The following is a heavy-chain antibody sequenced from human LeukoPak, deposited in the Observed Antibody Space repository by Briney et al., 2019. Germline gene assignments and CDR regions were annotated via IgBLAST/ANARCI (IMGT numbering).Heavy chain of an antibody. V-gene: IGHV4-34*01. Sequence: PSETLSLTCAVYGGSLSGYYWSWIRQPPGKGLEWIGEINHSGSTNYNPSLKSRVTVSVDTSKNQFSLKLSSVTAADTAVYYCASASITRYYFDYWGQGTLVTVSS. J-gene: IGHJ4*02. D-gene: IGHD4-11*01. CDR3: ASASITRYYFDY. CDR1: GGSLSGYY. CDR2: INHSGST.